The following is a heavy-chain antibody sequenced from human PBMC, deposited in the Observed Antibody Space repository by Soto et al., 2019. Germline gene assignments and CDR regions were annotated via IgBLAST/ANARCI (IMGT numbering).Heavy chain of an antibody. J-gene: IGHJ6*03. CDR3: ARNGDYTPYYYYYYMDV. V-gene: IGHV1-8*01. D-gene: IGHD4-17*01. Sequence: QVQLVQSGAEVKKPGASVKVSCKASGYTFTSYDINWVRQATGQGLEWMGWMNPNSGNTGYAQKFQGRVTMTRNTSISTAYMELSSLRSEDTAVYYCARNGDYTPYYYYYYMDVWGKGTTVTVSS. CDR1: GYTFTSYD. CDR2: MNPNSGNT.